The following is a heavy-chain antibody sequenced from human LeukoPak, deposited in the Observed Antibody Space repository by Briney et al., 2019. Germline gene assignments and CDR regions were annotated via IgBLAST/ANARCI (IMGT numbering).Heavy chain of an antibody. CDR3: ARDGPYRGSSYFFDY. Sequence: GGSLRLSCAASGFTFSSYTMHGVRQAPGKGLEYVSAISSSGGSTYYANSVKGRFTISRDNSKNTLFLQMGSLRAEDMAVYYCARDGPYRGSSYFFDYWGQGTLVTVSS. CDR2: ISSSGGST. J-gene: IGHJ4*02. V-gene: IGHV3-64*01. CDR1: GFTFSSYT. D-gene: IGHD3-10*01.